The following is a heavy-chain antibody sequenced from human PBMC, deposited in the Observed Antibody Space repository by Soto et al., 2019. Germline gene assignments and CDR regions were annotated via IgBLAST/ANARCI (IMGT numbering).Heavy chain of an antibody. D-gene: IGHD2-2*01. V-gene: IGHV3-30-3*01. J-gene: IGHJ4*02. Sequence: QVQLVESGGGVVQPGRSLRLSCAASGFTFSSYAMHWVRQAPGKGLEWVAVISYDGSNKYYADSVKGRFTISRDNSKNTLYLQMNSLRAEDTAVYYCARPRYCSSTSCPGDYFDYWGQGTLVTVSS. CDR2: ISYDGSNK. CDR3: ARPRYCSSTSCPGDYFDY. CDR1: GFTFSSYA.